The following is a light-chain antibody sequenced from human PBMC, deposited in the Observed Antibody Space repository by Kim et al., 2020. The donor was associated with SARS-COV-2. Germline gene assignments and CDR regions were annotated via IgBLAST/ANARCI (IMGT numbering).Light chain of an antibody. CDR1: ETIDNNY. V-gene: IGKV3-20*01. CDR3: QQYNNSPIT. Sequence: EILLTQSPGTLSLSQGESATVSCRATETIDNNYLAWYQQKPGQAPRLLIYHASTRATGIPDRFRGSGSGTDFTLTISGLEPEDFAVFYCQQYNNSPITFGQGTRLEIK. CDR2: HAS. J-gene: IGKJ5*01.